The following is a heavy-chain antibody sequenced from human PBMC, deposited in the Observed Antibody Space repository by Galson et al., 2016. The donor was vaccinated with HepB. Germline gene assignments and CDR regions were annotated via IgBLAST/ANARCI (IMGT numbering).Heavy chain of an antibody. Sequence: SVKVSCKASGHTFTGYYMHWVRQAPGQGLEWMGRINPNNGGINYAQKFQDWVTMTRDMSTSTAYMELSSLRSDDTAVYYCARGPPIWAGGKNWFDPWGQGTLVTVSS. J-gene: IGHJ5*02. CDR1: GHTFTGYY. D-gene: IGHD4-23*01. CDR3: ARGPPIWAGGKNWFDP. V-gene: IGHV1-2*04. CDR2: INPNNGGI.